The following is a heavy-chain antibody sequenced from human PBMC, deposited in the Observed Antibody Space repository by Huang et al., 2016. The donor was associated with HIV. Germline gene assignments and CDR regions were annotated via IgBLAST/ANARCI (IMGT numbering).Heavy chain of an antibody. CDR1: GFTFNKFD. CDR3: AKDGRGSGTYYDYFEY. V-gene: IGHV3-30*18. CDR2: ISDDGSSK. Sequence: QVQLVESGGGVVQPGRSLRLSCAAFGFTFNKFDMHWVGQAQGKGLEWVAIISDDGSSKYHADSVKGRFTISRDNSKNTVYLQMNSLRVEDTAVYYCAKDGRGSGTYYDYFEYWGQGTLVTVSS. D-gene: IGHD1-26*01. J-gene: IGHJ4*02.